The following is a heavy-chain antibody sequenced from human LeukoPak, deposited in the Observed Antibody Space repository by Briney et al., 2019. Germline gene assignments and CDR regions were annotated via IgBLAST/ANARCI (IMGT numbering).Heavy chain of an antibody. Sequence: PSETLSLTCAVYGGSFSGYYWSWIRQPPGKGLEWIGEINHSGSTNYNPSLKSRVTISVDTSKNQLSLKLSSVTAADTAVYYCARTADDYGDYVTFDYWGQGTLVTVSS. CDR1: GGSFSGYY. D-gene: IGHD4-17*01. CDR3: ARTADDYGDYVTFDY. J-gene: IGHJ4*02. CDR2: INHSGST. V-gene: IGHV4-34*01.